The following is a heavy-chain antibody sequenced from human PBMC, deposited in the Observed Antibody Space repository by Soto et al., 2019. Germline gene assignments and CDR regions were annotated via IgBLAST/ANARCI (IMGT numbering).Heavy chain of an antibody. CDR3: ARGGFTMVRGVYYYYYYGMDV. V-gene: IGHV4-61*01. J-gene: IGHJ6*02. CDR2: IYYSGST. D-gene: IGHD3-10*01. CDR1: GGSVSSGSYY. Sequence: TSETLSLTCTVSGGSVSSGSYYWSWIRQPPGKGLECIGYIYYSGSTNYNTSLKSRVTISVDTSKNQFSLKLSSVTAADTAVYYCARGGFTMVRGVYYYYYYGMDVWGQGTTVTVSS.